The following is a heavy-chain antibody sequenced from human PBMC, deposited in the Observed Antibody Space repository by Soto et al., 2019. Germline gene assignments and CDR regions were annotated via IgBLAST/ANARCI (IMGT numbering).Heavy chain of an antibody. Sequence: GGSLRLSCAASGFIFSDYYMSWVRQAPGKGLEWISYISSSDNIIYYADSVKGRFTISRDNAKNSLYLQMKSLRAEDTAVYYCASDRGYYDSSGYFHYSGPGTMVTVYS. D-gene: IGHD3-22*01. V-gene: IGHV3-11*01. CDR3: ASDRGYYDSSGYFHY. CDR2: ISSSDNII. CDR1: GFIFSDYY. J-gene: IGHJ4*02.